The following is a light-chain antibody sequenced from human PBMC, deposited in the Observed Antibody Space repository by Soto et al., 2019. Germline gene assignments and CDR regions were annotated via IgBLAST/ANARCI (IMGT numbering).Light chain of an antibody. J-gene: IGKJ4*01. CDR1: QSIGTS. Sequence: EIVLTQSPATLSLSPGESATLSCRASQSIGTSLAWYQQKPGQAPRLLIYDASNRASGIPARFSGGGSGTDFTLTITNLEPEDFAAYYCQQRSNWPPGPLTFGGGTKGDIK. V-gene: IGKV3-11*01. CDR2: DAS. CDR3: QQRSNWPPGPLT.